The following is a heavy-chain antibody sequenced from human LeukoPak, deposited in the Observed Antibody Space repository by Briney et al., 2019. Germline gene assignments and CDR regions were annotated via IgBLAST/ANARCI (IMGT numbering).Heavy chain of an antibody. J-gene: IGHJ4*02. Sequence: GGSLRLSCSASGFTFSNYAMHWVRQAPGKGLEYASATNGNGDSTYYADSVKGRFTISRDNSKNTLYLQMSNLRAEDTAVYYCVKAQLGGTLDYWGQGTLVTVSS. CDR2: TNGNGDST. D-gene: IGHD1-1*01. V-gene: IGHV3-64D*09. CDR3: VKAQLGGTLDY. CDR1: GFTFSNYA.